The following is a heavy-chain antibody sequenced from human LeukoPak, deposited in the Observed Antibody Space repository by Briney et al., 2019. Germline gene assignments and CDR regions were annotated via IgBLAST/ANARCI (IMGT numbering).Heavy chain of an antibody. D-gene: IGHD6-13*01. CDR1: GGSISNYY. V-gene: IGHV4-4*07. Sequence: SETLSLTCTVSGGSISNYYWSWIRQPAGKGLEWIGRIYSSGSTNYNPSLKSRVTMSVDTSKNQFSLKLSSVTAADTAVYYCARISAAGTGYDYWCQGTLVTVSS. CDR2: IYSSGST. CDR3: ARISAAGTGYDY. J-gene: IGHJ4*02.